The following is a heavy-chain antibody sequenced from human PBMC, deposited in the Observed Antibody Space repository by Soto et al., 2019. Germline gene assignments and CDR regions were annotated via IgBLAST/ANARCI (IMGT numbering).Heavy chain of an antibody. J-gene: IGHJ5*02. V-gene: IGHV1-18*01. Sequence: ASVKVSCKASGYTFTSYGISWVRQAPGQGLEWMGWISAYNGNTNYAQKLQGGVTMTTDTSTSTAYMELRSLRSDDTAVYYCARLGGTAMVYEWFGPWGQGTLVTVSS. CDR2: ISAYNGNT. D-gene: IGHD5-18*01. CDR1: GYTFTSYG. CDR3: ARLGGTAMVYEWFGP.